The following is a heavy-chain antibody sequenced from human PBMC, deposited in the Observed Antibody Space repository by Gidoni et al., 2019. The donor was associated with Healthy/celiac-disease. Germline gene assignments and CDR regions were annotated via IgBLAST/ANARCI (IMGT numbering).Heavy chain of an antibody. D-gene: IGHD2-15*01. J-gene: IGHJ4*02. CDR2: ISSSSSYI. V-gene: IGHV3-21*01. Sequence: EVQLVESGGGLVKPGGSLRLSCAASGFPFSSYSMNWVRQAPGKGLEWVSSISSSSSYIYYADSVKGRFTISRDNAKNSLYLQMNSLRAEDTAVYYCARPLGYCSGGSCTGGYWGQGTLVTVSS. CDR1: GFPFSSYS. CDR3: ARPLGYCSGGSCTGGY.